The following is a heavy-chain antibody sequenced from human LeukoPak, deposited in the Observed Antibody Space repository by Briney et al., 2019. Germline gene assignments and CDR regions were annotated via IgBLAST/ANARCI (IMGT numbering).Heavy chain of an antibody. Sequence: ASVKVSCKASGYTFTSYYMHWVRQAPGQGLEWMGIINPSGGSTSYAQKFRGRVTMTRDMSTSTVYMELSSLRSEDTAVYYCAGGNHYYGSGSENWFDPWGQGTLVTVSS. D-gene: IGHD3-10*01. CDR1: GYTFTSYY. CDR2: INPSGGST. V-gene: IGHV1-46*01. J-gene: IGHJ5*02. CDR3: AGGNHYYGSGSENWFDP.